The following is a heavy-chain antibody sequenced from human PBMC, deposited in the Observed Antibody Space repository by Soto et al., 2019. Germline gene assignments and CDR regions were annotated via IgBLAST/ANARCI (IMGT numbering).Heavy chain of an antibody. D-gene: IGHD3-16*01. CDR3: ASVNPATLGEIPVYYYSGMDV. Sequence: SVKVSCKASGGTFSNYGISWVRQAPGQGLEWMGEIIPLFNTANYAQKFQGRVTITADESTSTADMELSSLRSEDTAVYYCASVNPATLGEIPVYYYSGMDVWGKGTTVTV. J-gene: IGHJ6*04. CDR2: IIPLFNTA. CDR1: GGTFSNYG. V-gene: IGHV1-69*13.